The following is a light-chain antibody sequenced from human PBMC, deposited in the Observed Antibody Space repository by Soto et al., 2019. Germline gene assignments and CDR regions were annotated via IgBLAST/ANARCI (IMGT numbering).Light chain of an antibody. V-gene: IGLV2-14*01. CDR2: DVS. CDR1: STDVGAYNF. Sequence: QSVLTQAASVSGSPGQWITISCTGSSTDVGAYNFVSWHQQHPGKAPKLMIYDVSNRPSGVSDRFSGSKSGNTASLTISGLQAEDEADYYCSSYTTSSTYVFGTGTKVTVL. CDR3: SSYTTSSTYV. J-gene: IGLJ1*01.